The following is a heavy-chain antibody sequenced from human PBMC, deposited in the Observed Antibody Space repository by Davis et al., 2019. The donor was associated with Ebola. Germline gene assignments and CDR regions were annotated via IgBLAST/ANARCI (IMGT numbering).Heavy chain of an antibody. V-gene: IGHV3-33*01. CDR3: ARPNHRGISYYGMDV. Sequence: GGSLRLSCAASGFTFSSYGMHWVRQAPGKGLEWVAVIWYDGSNKYYADSVKGRFTISRDNSKNTLYLQMNSLRAEDTAVYYCARPNHRGISYYGMDVWGKGTTVTVSS. CDR1: GFTFSSYG. CDR2: IWYDGSNK. J-gene: IGHJ6*04. D-gene: IGHD3-10*01.